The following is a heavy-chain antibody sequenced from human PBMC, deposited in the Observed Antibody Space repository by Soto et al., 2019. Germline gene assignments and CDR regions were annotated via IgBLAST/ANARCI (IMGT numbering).Heavy chain of an antibody. Sequence: SETLSLTSAVYSGTFSGYYWSWIRQPPGKGLEWIGEINHSGSTNYNPSLKSRVTISVDASKNQFSLKLSSVTAADTAVYYCARGSSGRTPVWYYYDMDVWGKGTTVTVSS. V-gene: IGHV4-34*01. CDR3: ARGSSGRTPVWYYYDMDV. CDR2: INHSGST. D-gene: IGHD3-16*01. CDR1: SGTFSGYY. J-gene: IGHJ6*03.